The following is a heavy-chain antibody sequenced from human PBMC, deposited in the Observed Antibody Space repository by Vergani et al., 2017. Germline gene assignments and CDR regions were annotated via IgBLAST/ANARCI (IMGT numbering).Heavy chain of an antibody. CDR2: INPNSGGT. D-gene: IGHD2-2*01. Sequence: QVQVVQSGAEVKKSGASVKVSCKTSGYTFSDYYMHWVRQAPGQGLEWMGWINPNSGGTNYAQKFQGRVTMTRDTSISTAYMELSRLRSDDTAVYYCARDLSAVPDVNWFDPWGQGTLVTVSS. CDR1: GYTFSDYY. V-gene: IGHV1-2*02. J-gene: IGHJ5*02. CDR3: ARDLSAVPDVNWFDP.